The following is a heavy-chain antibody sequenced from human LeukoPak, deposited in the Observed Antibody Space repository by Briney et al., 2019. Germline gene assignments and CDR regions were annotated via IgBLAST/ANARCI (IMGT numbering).Heavy chain of an antibody. V-gene: IGHV1-46*01. CDR2: INPSGGST. J-gene: IGHJ4*02. CDR3: ARDGDFAAFDY. D-gene: IGHD3-3*01. Sequence: ASVKVSCKASGYTFTSYYMHWVRQAPGQGLEWMGIINPSGGSTSYAQKFQGRVTMTRDMSTSTVYMERSSLRSEDTAVYYCARDGDFAAFDYWGQGTLVTVSS. CDR1: GYTFTSYY.